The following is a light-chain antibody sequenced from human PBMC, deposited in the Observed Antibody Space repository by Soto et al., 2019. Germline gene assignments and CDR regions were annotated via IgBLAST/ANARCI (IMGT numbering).Light chain of an antibody. CDR3: QQYYSYPRM. CDR1: QGISSY. J-gene: IGKJ1*01. Sequence: AIQMTQSPSSLSAPTGDRVTITCRASQGISSYLAWYQQKPGKAPKLLIYAASTLQSGVPSRFSGSGSGTDFTLTISCLQSEDFATYYCQQYYSYPRMFGQGTKVEIK. V-gene: IGKV1-8*01. CDR2: AAS.